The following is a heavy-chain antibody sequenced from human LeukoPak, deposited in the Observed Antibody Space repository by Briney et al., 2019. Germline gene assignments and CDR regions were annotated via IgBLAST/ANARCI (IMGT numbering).Heavy chain of an antibody. CDR2: IYYSGST. CDR1: GGSISSYY. J-gene: IGHJ5*02. V-gene: IGHV4-59*01. Sequence: SETLSLTCTVSGGSISSYYRSWIRQPPGKGLEWIGYIYYSGSTNYNPSLKSRVTISVDTSKNQFSLKLSSVTAADTAVYYCARGSHWFDPWGQGTLVTVSS. CDR3: ARGSHWFDP.